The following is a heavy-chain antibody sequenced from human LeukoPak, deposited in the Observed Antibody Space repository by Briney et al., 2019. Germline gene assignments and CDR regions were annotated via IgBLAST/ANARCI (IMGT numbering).Heavy chain of an antibody. CDR2: IKQDGSEK. Sequence: GGSLRLSCAASGFTFSSYWMSWVRQAPGKGREWVANIKQDGSEKYYVDSVKGRFTISRDNAKNSLYLQMNSLRAEDTAVYYCARTSGRSSWYSYYYYGMDVWGQGTTVTVSS. V-gene: IGHV3-7*01. CDR1: GFTFSSYW. CDR3: ARTSGRSSWYSYYYYGMDV. J-gene: IGHJ6*02. D-gene: IGHD6-13*01.